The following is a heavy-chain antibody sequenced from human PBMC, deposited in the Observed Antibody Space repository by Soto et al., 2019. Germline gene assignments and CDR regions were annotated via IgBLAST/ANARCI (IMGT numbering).Heavy chain of an antibody. CDR1: AESLTRYW. CDR2: IDPSDSYT. CDR3: AIGDLYGERSDGMAV. Sequence: ISTSGSAESLTRYWISGVRQMPEKSMEWMGRIDPSDSYTNYSPSFQGHVTISADKSISTAYLQWSSLKASDTAMYYCAIGDLYGERSDGMAVWGRGT. V-gene: IGHV5-10-1*01. J-gene: IGHJ6*02. D-gene: IGHD2-21*02.